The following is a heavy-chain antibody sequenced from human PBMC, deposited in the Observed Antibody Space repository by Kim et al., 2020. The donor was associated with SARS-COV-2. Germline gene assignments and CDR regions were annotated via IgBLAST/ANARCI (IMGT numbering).Heavy chain of an antibody. V-gene: IGHV4-34*01. CDR1: GGSFSGYY. J-gene: IGHJ1*01. D-gene: IGHD3-3*01. CDR3: ARVEAFTIFGVVNLPYFQH. CDR2: INHSGST. Sequence: SETLSLTCAVYGGSFSGYYWSWIRQPPGKGLEWIGEINHSGSTNYNPSLKSRVTISVDTSKNQFSLKLSSVTAADTAVYYCARVEAFTIFGVVNLPYFQHWGQGTLVTVSS.